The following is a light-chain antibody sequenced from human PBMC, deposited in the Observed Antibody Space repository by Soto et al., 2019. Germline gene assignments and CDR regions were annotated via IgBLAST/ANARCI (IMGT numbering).Light chain of an antibody. CDR1: SSDVGGYDY. J-gene: IGLJ2*01. V-gene: IGLV2-14*01. CDR2: EVI. Sequence: QSALTQPASVSGSPGQSVTISCTGTSSDVGGYDYVSWYQLHPGKAPKLMIYEVIDRPSGVSNRFSGSKSGHTASLIISGLQAEDEADYYCSSYTSSSTVIFGGGTKLTVL. CDR3: SSYTSSSTVI.